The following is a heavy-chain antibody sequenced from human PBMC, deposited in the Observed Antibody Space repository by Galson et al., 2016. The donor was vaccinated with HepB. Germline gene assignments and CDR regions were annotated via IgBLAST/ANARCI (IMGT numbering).Heavy chain of an antibody. V-gene: IGHV5-51*01. D-gene: IGHD4-17*01. CDR1: GYNFATYW. Sequence: QSGAELTKPGESLKISCKGSGYNFATYWIGWVRQMPGKGLEWMAIMHVADSHTKYSPSFQGQVSISADKSISTAYMRWRSLQASDTAIYYCAGAVNGDFRWGVWGQGATVTVSS. J-gene: IGHJ6*02. CDR2: MHVADSHT. CDR3: AGAVNGDFRWGV.